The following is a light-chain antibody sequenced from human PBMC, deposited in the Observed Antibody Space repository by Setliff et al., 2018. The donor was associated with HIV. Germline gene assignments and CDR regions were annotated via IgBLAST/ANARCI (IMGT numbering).Light chain of an antibody. Sequence: EIVLTQSPGTLSLSPGERATLSCRASQRITSTYLAGSQQKPGQAPTLLIHGASTMATGIPDRSSGSGSGTDFTLTISRLESEDFAVYYCQQYDGSPRTFGQGTKVDIK. CDR1: QRITSTY. J-gene: IGKJ1*01. CDR3: QQYDGSPRT. V-gene: IGKV3-20*01. CDR2: GAS.